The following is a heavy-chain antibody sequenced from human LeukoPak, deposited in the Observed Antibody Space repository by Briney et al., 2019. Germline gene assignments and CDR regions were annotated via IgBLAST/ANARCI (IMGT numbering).Heavy chain of an antibody. V-gene: IGHV3-15*01. CDR2: IKSKTDGGTT. J-gene: IGHJ4*02. CDR3: TTSPLWFGEYH. D-gene: IGHD3-10*01. CDR1: GFTFSNAW. Sequence: GGSLRLSCAASGFTFSNAWMSWVRQAPGKGPEWVGRIKSKTDGGTTDYAAPVKGRFTISRDDSKNTLYLQMNSLKTEDTAVYYCTTSPLWFGEYHWGQGTLVTVSS.